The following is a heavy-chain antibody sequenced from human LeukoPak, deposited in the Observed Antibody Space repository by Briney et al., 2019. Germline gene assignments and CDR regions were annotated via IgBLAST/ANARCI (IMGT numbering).Heavy chain of an antibody. J-gene: IGHJ4*02. CDR3: ARDRLTGDGDYFDY. CDR2: IYYSGST. D-gene: IGHD7-27*01. CDR1: GGSISSYY. Sequence: SETLSLTCTVSGGSISSYYWSWIRQPPGKGLEWIGYIYYSGSTNYNPSLKSRVTISVDTSKNQFSLKLSSVTAADTAVYYCARDRLTGDGDYFDYWGQGTLVIVSS. V-gene: IGHV4-59*01.